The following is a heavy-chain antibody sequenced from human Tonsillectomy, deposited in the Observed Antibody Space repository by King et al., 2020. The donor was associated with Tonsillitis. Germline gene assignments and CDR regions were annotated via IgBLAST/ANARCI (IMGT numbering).Heavy chain of an antibody. CDR1: GYTFTGYY. J-gene: IGHJ4*02. CDR3: AREWPSAMAQNTVDY. D-gene: IGHD2-2*01. Sequence: QLVQSGAEVKKPGASVKVSCKASGYTFTGYYMHWVRQAPGQGLEWMGWINPNSGGTNYAQKFQGRVTMTRDTSISTAYMELSRLRSDDTAVYYCAREWPSAMAQNTVDYWGQGTLVTVSS. V-gene: IGHV1-2*02. CDR2: INPNSGGT.